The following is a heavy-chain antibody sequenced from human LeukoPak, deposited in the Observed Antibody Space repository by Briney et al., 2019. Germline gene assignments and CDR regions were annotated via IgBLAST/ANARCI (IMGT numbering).Heavy chain of an antibody. J-gene: IGHJ3*02. CDR3: AKAGSRYDFWSGYDDAFDI. V-gene: IGHV3-30*02. D-gene: IGHD3-3*01. Sequence: GGSLRLSCAASGFTFSSYGMHWVRQAPGKGLEWVAFIRYDGSNKYYADSVKGRFTISRDNSKNTLYLQMNSLRAEDTAVYYCAKAGSRYDFWSGYDDAFDIWGQGTMVTVSS. CDR1: GFTFSSYG. CDR2: IRYDGSNK.